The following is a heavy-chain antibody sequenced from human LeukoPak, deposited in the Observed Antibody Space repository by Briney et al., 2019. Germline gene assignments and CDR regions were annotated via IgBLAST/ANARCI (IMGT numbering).Heavy chain of an antibody. CDR2: IYGSGSA. Sequence: GGSLRLSCAASGFTFNNYAMNWVRRAPGKGLEWVSLIYGSGSADYADSVKGRFTISRDNSMNTVYLQMNSLRAEDTAVYYCARINFGDDYWGQGTLVTVSS. CDR1: GFTFNNYA. J-gene: IGHJ4*02. D-gene: IGHD4-17*01. V-gene: IGHV3-66*01. CDR3: ARINFGDDY.